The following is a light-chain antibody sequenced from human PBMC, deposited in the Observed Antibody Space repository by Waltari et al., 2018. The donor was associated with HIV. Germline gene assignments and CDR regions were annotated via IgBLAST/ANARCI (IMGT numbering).Light chain of an antibody. J-gene: IGLJ3*02. Sequence: QSALTQPASVSGSPGQSITISCTGTSSDIGEYNYVSWFQHHPTKAPKLIIFDVSYRPAGVSNRFSGSKSGNTASLTISGLQAEDEADYYCSSYTTSYTWVFGGGTKLTVL. CDR2: DVS. V-gene: IGLV2-14*01. CDR3: SSYTTSYTWV. CDR1: SSDIGEYNY.